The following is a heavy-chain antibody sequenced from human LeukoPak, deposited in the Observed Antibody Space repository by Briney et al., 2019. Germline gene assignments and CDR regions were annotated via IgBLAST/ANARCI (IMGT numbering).Heavy chain of an antibody. CDR2: IKPDESEK. V-gene: IGHV3-7*03. D-gene: IGHD3-9*01. J-gene: IGHJ4*02. CDR1: GFIFTGYF. Sequence: GGSLRLSCAASGFIFTGYFMSWVRQAPGKGLEWVASIKPDESEKYYVGSVKGRFTISRDNAKNSLYLQMNSLRAEDTAVYYCAKWGPYDILTGRINWGQGTLVTVSS. CDR3: AKWGPYDILTGRIN.